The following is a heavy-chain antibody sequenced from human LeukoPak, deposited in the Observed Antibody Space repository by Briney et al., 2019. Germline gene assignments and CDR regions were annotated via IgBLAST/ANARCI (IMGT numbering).Heavy chain of an antibody. Sequence: ASVKVSCKASGYTFTGYYMHWVRHAPGQGLELMGWINPNSGGTNYAQKFQGRVTMTRDTSISTAYMELSRLRSDDTAVYYCARAAAAMVTGWYFDLWGRGTLVTVSS. D-gene: IGHD5-18*01. V-gene: IGHV1-2*02. CDR3: ARAAAAMVTGWYFDL. CDR1: GYTFTGYY. J-gene: IGHJ2*01. CDR2: INPNSGGT.